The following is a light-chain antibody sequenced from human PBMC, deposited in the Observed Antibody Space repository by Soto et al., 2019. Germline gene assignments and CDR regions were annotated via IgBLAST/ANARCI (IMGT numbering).Light chain of an antibody. CDR1: QSIGTG. J-gene: IGKJ1*01. V-gene: IGKV1-5*03. Sequence: DIQMTQSPSTLSASVGDRITITCRASQSIGTGLAWYQQRPGIAPKLLIYEASTLQSGVPSRFSGSGSGTELSLTLNSLQPDDFATYYCQQYNGNSRTFGQGTKVEI. CDR3: QQYNGNSRT. CDR2: EAS.